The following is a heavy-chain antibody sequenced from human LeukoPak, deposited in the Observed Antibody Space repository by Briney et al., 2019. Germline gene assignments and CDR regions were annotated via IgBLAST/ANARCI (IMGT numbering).Heavy chain of an antibody. J-gene: IGHJ4*02. V-gene: IGHV1-2*02. CDR1: GYTFTGYY. Sequence: ASVKVSCKASGYTFTGYYMHWVRQAPGQGLEWMGWINPNSGGTNYAQKFQGRVTMTRDTSISTAYMELSRLRSDDTAVYYCARWYSSSWYYFDYWGQGTLVTVSS. D-gene: IGHD6-13*01. CDR2: INPNSGGT. CDR3: ARWYSSSWYYFDY.